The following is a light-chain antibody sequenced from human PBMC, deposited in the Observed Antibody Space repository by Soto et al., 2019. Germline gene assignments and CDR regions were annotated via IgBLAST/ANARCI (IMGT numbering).Light chain of an antibody. CDR3: SSYTSSSTLGAV. CDR2: DVG. CDR1: SSDVGGYNY. V-gene: IGLV2-14*01. Sequence: QSVLTQPASVSGSPGQSITISCTGTSSDVGGYNYVSWYQQHPGKAPKLMIYDVGNRPSGVSNRFSGSKSGNTASLTISGLQAEDEADYYCSSYTSSSTLGAVFGGGTKLTVL. J-gene: IGLJ2*01.